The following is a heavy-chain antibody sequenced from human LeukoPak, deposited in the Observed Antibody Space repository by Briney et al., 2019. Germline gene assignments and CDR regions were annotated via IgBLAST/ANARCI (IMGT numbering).Heavy chain of an antibody. J-gene: IGHJ4*02. V-gene: IGHV1-69*05. CDR2: IIPIFGTA. CDR1: GGTFSSYA. D-gene: IGHD1/OR15-1a*01. Sequence: SVKVSCKASGGTFSSYAISWVRQAPGQGLEWMGGIIPIFGTANYAQKFQGRVTITTDESTSTAYMELSSLRSEDTAVYYCARGLVTGTCFDYWGQGTLVTVSS. CDR3: ARGLVTGTCFDY.